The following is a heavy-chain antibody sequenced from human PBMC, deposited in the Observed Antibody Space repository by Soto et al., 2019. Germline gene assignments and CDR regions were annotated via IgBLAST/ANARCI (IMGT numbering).Heavy chain of an antibody. CDR1: GFSLSNPRMS. CDR3: ARVLYYSMDV. Sequence: QVTLKESGPVLVKPTETLTLTCTFSGFSLSNPRMSVSWIRQPPGKALEWLAHIHSSDEKSYSTSLKSRLTISKDTSKSQVVLTMTNMDPVDTATYYCARVLYYSMDVWGQGTTVTVSS. J-gene: IGHJ6*02. V-gene: IGHV2-26*01. CDR2: IHSSDEK.